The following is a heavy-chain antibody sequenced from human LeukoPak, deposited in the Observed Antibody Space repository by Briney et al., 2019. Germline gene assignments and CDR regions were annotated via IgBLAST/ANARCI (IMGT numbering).Heavy chain of an antibody. Sequence: SETLSLTCTVSGASITSYYRGWIRQPPGKGLEGIGYIYYSGSTNYNPSLKRRVSMSVGTSRAQFSLRLRSVTAADTAVYYCARLDPNWYFELWGRGTLVTVSS. CDR1: GASITSYY. CDR3: ARLDPNWYFEL. J-gene: IGHJ2*01. CDR2: IYYSGST. V-gene: IGHV4-59*08.